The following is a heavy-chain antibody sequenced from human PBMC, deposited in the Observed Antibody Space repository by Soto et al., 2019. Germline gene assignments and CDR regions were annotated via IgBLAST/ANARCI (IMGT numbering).Heavy chain of an antibody. CDR1: GFAFSSYA. V-gene: IGHV3-23*01. CDR3: AKDMSSGSYLYYYGMDV. CDR2: ISGSGGST. D-gene: IGHD3-10*01. Sequence: GGSLRLSCAASGFAFSSYAMSWVRQAPGKGLEWVSAISGSGGSTYYADSVKGRFTISRDNSKNTLYLRMNSLRAEDTAVYYCAKDMSSGSYLYYYGMDVWGQGTTVTVSS. J-gene: IGHJ6*02.